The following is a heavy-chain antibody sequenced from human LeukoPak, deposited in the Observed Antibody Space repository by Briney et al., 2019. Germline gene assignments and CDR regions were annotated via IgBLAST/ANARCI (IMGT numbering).Heavy chain of an antibody. D-gene: IGHD5-12*01. CDR1: GFTFSSYA. Sequence: GGSLRLSCAASGFTFSSYAMHWVRQAPGKGLEWVAVISYDGSNKYYADSVKGRFTISRDNSKNTLYLQMNSLRAEDTAVYYCARDSMIGGYDYFDYWGQGTLVTVSS. CDR2: ISYDGSNK. V-gene: IGHV3-30-3*01. J-gene: IGHJ4*02. CDR3: ARDSMIGGYDYFDY.